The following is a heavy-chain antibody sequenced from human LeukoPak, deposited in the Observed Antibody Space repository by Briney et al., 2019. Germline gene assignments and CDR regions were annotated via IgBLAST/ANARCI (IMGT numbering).Heavy chain of an antibody. Sequence: GGSLRLSCAASGFTFSNYGMNWVRQAPGKGLEWVSFTDTSGSYIYYGDSVKGRFTISRDNSQNTLFLQMNSLRGDDTAVYYCARGGSRGYCSGGSCYSGLYYYSGMDVWGQGTTVTVSS. V-gene: IGHV3-21*01. CDR1: GFTFSNYG. CDR3: ARGGSRGYCSGGSCYSGLYYYSGMDV. J-gene: IGHJ6*02. CDR2: TDTSGSYI. D-gene: IGHD2-15*01.